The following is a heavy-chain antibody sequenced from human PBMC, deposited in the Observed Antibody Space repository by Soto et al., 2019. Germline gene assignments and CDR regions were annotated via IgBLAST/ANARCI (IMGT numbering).Heavy chain of an antibody. Sequence: GGSLRLSCAASGFTFSSYSMNWVRQAPGKGLEWVSSISSSSSYIYYADSVKGRFTISRDNAKNSLYLQMNSLRAEDTAVYYCASAVCSSTSCYPIFDYWGQGTLVTVSS. CDR1: GFTFSSYS. CDR2: ISSSSSYI. CDR3: ASAVCSSTSCYPIFDY. V-gene: IGHV3-21*01. D-gene: IGHD2-2*01. J-gene: IGHJ4*02.